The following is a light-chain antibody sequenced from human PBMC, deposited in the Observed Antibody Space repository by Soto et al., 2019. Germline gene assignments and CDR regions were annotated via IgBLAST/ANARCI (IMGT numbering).Light chain of an antibody. CDR2: GNS. CDR3: QSYYCSQSSPYV. J-gene: IGLJ1*01. CDR1: SSNIGAGYD. Sequence: QSVLTQPPSVSGAPGQRVTISCTGSSSNIGAGYDAHWYQQLPGTAPKLLIYGNSNRPSGVPDRFSGSKSGTSASLATTGVLADDDDAYYYQSYYCSQSSPYVFGSGTKLTVL. V-gene: IGLV1-40*01.